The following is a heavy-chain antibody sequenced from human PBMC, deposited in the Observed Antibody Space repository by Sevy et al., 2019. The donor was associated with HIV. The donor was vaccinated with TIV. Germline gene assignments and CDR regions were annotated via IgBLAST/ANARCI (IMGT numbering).Heavy chain of an antibody. Sequence: SETLSLTCTVSGGSISSYYWSWIRQPPGKGLEWIGYIYYSGSTNYNPSLKSRVTISVDTSKNQFSLKLSSVTAEDTAVYYCAREVEGLLWFGELLRGAFDIWGQGTMVTVSS. J-gene: IGHJ3*02. CDR1: GGSISSYY. CDR3: AREVEGLLWFGELLRGAFDI. V-gene: IGHV4-59*01. D-gene: IGHD3-10*01. CDR2: IYYSGST.